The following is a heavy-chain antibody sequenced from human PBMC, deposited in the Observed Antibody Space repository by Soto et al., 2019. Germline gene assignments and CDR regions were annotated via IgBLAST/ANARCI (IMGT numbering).Heavy chain of an antibody. J-gene: IGHJ4*02. CDR3: ARGQEVGDHFLDS. CDR1: VFTFSGFD. CDR2: IGTAGDT. Sequence: PVGSLRLSCESSVFTFSGFDMHCVRQPTGKCLEWVSTIGTAGDTYYAVSVKGRFTISRDNAKNSLSLQMNSLRAGDTAVYFCARGQEVGDHFLDSLGQGTQVIVSS. D-gene: IGHD2-21*01. V-gene: IGHV3-13*01.